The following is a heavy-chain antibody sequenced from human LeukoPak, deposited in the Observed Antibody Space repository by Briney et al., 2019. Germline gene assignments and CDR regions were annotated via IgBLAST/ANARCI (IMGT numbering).Heavy chain of an antibody. D-gene: IGHD2-21*02. CDR3: ARGVVTTTPYYFDY. J-gene: IGHJ4*02. CDR2: INHSGST. CDR1: GGSFSGYY. V-gene: IGHV4-34*01. Sequence: SETLSLTCAVYGGSFSGYYWSWIRQPPGKGLEWIGEINHSGSTNYNPSLKSRVTISVDTSKNQFSLKLSSVTAADTAVYYCARGVVTTTPYYFDYWGQGTLVTVPS.